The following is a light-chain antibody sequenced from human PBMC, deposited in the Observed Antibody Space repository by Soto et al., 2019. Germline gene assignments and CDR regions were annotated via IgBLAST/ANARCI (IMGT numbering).Light chain of an antibody. Sequence: ALQLTQSPSSLSGSVGDRVTITCRASQGISSALAWYQQTPGKPPKLLIYDASTLEIGVPSRFSGSGSVTDFTLTISNLQPEDFATYYCQQFNNNPFTFGPGTKVDI. CDR1: QGISSA. J-gene: IGKJ3*01. CDR2: DAS. V-gene: IGKV1D-13*01. CDR3: QQFNNNPFT.